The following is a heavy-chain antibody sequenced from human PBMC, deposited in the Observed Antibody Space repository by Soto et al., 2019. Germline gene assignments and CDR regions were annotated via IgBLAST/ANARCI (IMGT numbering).Heavy chain of an antibody. J-gene: IGHJ4*02. CDR3: ARDRYNRTWPNFAS. V-gene: IGHV1-69*02. CDR2: VIPIFDVT. CDR1: GGTFSIYT. D-gene: IGHD6-13*01. Sequence: QVQLVQSGSEVKKPGSSVKVSCKASGGTFSIYTISWVRQAPGQGLEWMGRVIPIFDVTSYAQRFQGRVTITADKSTTKAYMEQSSLRSEDTAVYYCARDRYNRTWPNFASWGQGTLVTVSS.